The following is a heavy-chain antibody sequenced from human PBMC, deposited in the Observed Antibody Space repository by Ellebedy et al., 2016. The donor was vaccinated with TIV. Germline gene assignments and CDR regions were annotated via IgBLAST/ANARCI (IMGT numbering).Heavy chain of an antibody. D-gene: IGHD6-6*01. CDR1: VYTFTSYY. CDR3: ARTPRIAARYPYEY. Sequence: ASVKVSXXASVYTFTSYYLHWVRQAPAQRLEWMGIINPSDGDTRYAQKFQGRVTMTRDTSTSRVYMELSSLRSDDAAVYYCARTPRIAARYPYEYWGQGTLVTVSS. CDR2: INPSDGDT. J-gene: IGHJ4*02. V-gene: IGHV1-46*01.